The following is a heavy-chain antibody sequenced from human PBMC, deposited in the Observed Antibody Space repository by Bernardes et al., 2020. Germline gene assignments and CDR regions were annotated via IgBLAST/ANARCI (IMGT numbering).Heavy chain of an antibody. CDR1: GGSISSISYY. Sequence: SETLSLTCTVSGGSISSISYYWGWLLQPPGKGLEWIGSIYYSGSTYYNPSLKSRVTISVDTSKNQFSLKLSSVTAADTAVYYCASRMVTIFGVDLDYWGQGTLVTVSS. J-gene: IGHJ4*02. CDR3: ASRMVTIFGVDLDY. D-gene: IGHD3-3*01. V-gene: IGHV4-39*01. CDR2: IYYSGST.